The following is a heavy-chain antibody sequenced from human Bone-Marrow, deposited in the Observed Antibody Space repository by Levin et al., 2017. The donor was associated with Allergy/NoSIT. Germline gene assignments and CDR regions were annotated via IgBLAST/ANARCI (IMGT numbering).Heavy chain of an antibody. CDR3: ARGRVGYSYGYVMIY. Sequence: AASVKVSCKASGYTFTTYDINWVRQATGQGLEWMGWMNANSGDTGYAQKFQGRLTMTRNTSISTAYMELSSLRSDDTAVYYCARGRVGYSYGYVMIYWGQGTLVTVSS. CDR2: MNANSGDT. J-gene: IGHJ4*02. CDR1: GYTFTTYD. V-gene: IGHV1-8*01. D-gene: IGHD5-18*01.